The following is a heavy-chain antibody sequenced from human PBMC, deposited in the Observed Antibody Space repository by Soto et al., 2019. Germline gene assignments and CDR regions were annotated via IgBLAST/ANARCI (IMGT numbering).Heavy chain of an antibody. CDR3: ARDQGVAAAGITWFDP. V-gene: IGHV4-4*07. Sequence: SETLSLTCTVSGASMNSYHWSWIRQPAGKGLEWIGHIHSSGSTNYNPSRKSRVTMSVDTSKNQFSLRLMSLTAADTAVYYCARDQGVAAAGITWFDPWGQGSLVT. D-gene: IGHD6-13*01. CDR1: GASMNSYH. J-gene: IGHJ5*02. CDR2: IHSSGST.